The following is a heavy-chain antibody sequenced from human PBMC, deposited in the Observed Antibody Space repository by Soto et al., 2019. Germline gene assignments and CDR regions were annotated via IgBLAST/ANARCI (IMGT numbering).Heavy chain of an antibody. Sequence: LRLSCAASGFTFSSYSMNWVRQAPGKGLEWVSYISSSSSTIYYADSVKGRFTISRDNAKNSLYLQMNSLRDEDTAVYYCARVTSRSSSYNWFDPWGQGTLVTVSS. J-gene: IGHJ5*02. V-gene: IGHV3-48*02. CDR1: GFTFSSYS. CDR3: ARVTSRSSSYNWFDP. D-gene: IGHD6-13*01. CDR2: ISSSSSTI.